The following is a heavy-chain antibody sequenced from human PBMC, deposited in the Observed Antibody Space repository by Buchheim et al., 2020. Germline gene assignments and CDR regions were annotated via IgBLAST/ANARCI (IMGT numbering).Heavy chain of an antibody. Sequence: EVQLVESGGGLVQPGGSLKLSCAASGFTFSGSAIHWVRQASEKGLEWVGRIRSKADSYATAYAASVRGRFTFFRDGSKNTAFLQMNSLKTEDTAVYYCTSHDYRDYWGQGTL. J-gene: IGHJ4*02. CDR2: IRSKADSYAT. D-gene: IGHD4-11*01. CDR1: GFTFSGSA. V-gene: IGHV3-73*01. CDR3: TSHDYRDY.